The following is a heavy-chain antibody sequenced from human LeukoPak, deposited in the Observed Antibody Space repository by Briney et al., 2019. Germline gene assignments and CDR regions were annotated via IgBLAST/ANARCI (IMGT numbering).Heavy chain of an antibody. J-gene: IGHJ6*02. CDR3: ARMSSSWTYYYGMDV. D-gene: IGHD6-13*01. V-gene: IGHV3-23*01. CDR1: GFTFSSYA. Sequence: GGSLRLSCAASGFTFSSYAMIWVRQAPGKGLEWVSGTNDSGGSTYYADSVKGRFTISRDNSKNTLYLQMNSLRAEDTAVYYCARMSSSWTYYYGMDVWGQGTTVTVSS. CDR2: TNDSGGST.